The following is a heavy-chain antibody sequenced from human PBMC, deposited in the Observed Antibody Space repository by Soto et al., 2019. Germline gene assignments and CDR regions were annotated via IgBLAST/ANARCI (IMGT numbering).Heavy chain of an antibody. D-gene: IGHD2-21*02. CDR2: IIPIFGTA. V-gene: IGHV1-69*01. CDR1: GGTFSSYA. Sequence: ASGKASGGTFSSYAIRWVRQAPGQGIEWMGGIIPIFGTANYAQKFQGRVTITAEESTSLAYMELSSLRSEDTAVYYCARRIGDPPLYSMDVWG. J-gene: IGHJ6*02. CDR3: ARRIGDPPLYSMDV.